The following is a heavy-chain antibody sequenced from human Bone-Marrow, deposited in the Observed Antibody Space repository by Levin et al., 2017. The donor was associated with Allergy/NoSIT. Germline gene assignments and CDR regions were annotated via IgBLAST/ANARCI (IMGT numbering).Heavy chain of an antibody. CDR1: GFTFGDYA. D-gene: IGHD3-22*01. V-gene: IGHV3-49*03. CDR2: IRSKAYGGTT. J-gene: IGHJ4*02. CDR3: TRAYYYDSSGYWVFDY. Sequence: GGSLRLSCTASGFTFGDYAMSWFRQAPGKGLEWVGFIRSKAYGGTTEYAASVKGRFTISRDDSKSIAYLQMNSLKTEDTAVYYCTRAYYYDSSGYWVFDYWGQGTLVTVSS.